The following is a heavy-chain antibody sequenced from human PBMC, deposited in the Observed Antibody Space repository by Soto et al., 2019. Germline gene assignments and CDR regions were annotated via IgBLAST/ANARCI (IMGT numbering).Heavy chain of an antibody. D-gene: IGHD3-3*01. CDR1: GVAFSTYD. J-gene: IGHJ4*02. CDR2: ISDSGGHT. Sequence: EVVLLESGGGLVQPGGSLRLSCEVSGVAFSTYDMSWVRQAPGKGLEWVSSISDSGGHTYYADSVRGRFTISRDNSKDTLYLHMNSLRAEDTAVYYCAKPPLRFLEWLLYYWGQGTLVTVSP. CDR3: AKPPLRFLEWLLYY. V-gene: IGHV3-23*01.